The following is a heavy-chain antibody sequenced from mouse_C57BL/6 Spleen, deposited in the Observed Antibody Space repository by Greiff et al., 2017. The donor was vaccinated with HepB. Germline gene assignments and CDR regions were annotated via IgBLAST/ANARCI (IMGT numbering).Heavy chain of an antibody. CDR1: GFTFSSYA. D-gene: IGHD2-1*01. V-gene: IGHV5-9-1*02. CDR2: ISSGGDYI. CDR3: TRDNGNSYFDY. J-gene: IGHJ2*01. Sequence: EVHLVESGEGLVKPGGSLKLSCAASGFTFSSYAMSWVRQTPEKRLEWVAYISSGGDYIYYADTVKGRFTISRDNARNTLYLQMSSLKSEDTAMYYCTRDNGNSYFDYWGQGTTLTVSS.